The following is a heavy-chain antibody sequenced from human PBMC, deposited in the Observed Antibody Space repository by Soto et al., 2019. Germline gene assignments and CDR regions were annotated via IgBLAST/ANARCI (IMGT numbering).Heavy chain of an antibody. CDR2: IIGSGGST. D-gene: IGHD4-17*01. CDR3: AKEIDLYGDYESDY. J-gene: IGHJ4*02. Sequence: PGASLKLSCAASGFTFSSYAMSWFRQAPGKGLDWVSAIIGSGGSTYYADSVKGRFTISRDNYKNKLYLQMNSLRAEDTAVYYCAKEIDLYGDYESDYWGQGTLVTVSS. V-gene: IGHV3-23*01. CDR1: GFTFSSYA.